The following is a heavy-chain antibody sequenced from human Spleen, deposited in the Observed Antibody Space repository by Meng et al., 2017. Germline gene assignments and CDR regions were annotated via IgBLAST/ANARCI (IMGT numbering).Heavy chain of an antibody. Sequence: GSLRLSCTVSGGSISSYYWSWIRQPPGKGLEWIGYIYYSGSTNYNPSLKSRVTISVDTSKNQFSLKLSSVTAADTAVYYCARTGYSSSWYNYYYYGMDVWGQGTTVTVSS. J-gene: IGHJ6*02. CDR3: ARTGYSSSWYNYYYYGMDV. CDR2: IYYSGST. V-gene: IGHV4-59*01. CDR1: GGSISSYY. D-gene: IGHD6-13*01.